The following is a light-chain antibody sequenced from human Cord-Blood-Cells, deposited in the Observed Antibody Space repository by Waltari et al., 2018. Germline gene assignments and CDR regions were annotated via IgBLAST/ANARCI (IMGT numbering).Light chain of an antibody. CDR2: SNN. V-gene: IGLV1-44*01. J-gene: IGLJ3*02. CDR1: SSTIGSNT. Sequence: QSVLTQPPSASGTPGQRVTISCSGSSSTIGSNTVNWYQQLPGTAPKLLIYSNNPRPSGVPDRFSGSKSGTSASLAISGLQSEDEADYYCAAWDDSLNGPVFGGGTKLTVL. CDR3: AAWDDSLNGPV.